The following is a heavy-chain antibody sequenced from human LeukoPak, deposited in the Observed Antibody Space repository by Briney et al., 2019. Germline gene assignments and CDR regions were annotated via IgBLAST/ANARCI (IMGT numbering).Heavy chain of an antibody. D-gene: IGHD3-3*01. CDR3: AKDRHDFWSGYYGNWFDP. CDR1: GFTFSSHG. CDR2: ISYDGSNK. J-gene: IGHJ5*02. V-gene: IGHV3-30*18. Sequence: GGSLRLSCAASGFTFSSHGMDWVRQAPGKGLEWVAVISYDGSNKYYADSVKGRFTISRDNSKNTLYLQMNSLRAEDTAVYYCAKDRHDFWSGYYGNWFDPWGQGTLVTVSS.